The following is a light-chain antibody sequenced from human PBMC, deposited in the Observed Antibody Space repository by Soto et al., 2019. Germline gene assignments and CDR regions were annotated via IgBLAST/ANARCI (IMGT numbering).Light chain of an antibody. CDR1: SSDVGGYNY. J-gene: IGLJ3*02. CDR3: SSYAGSNXWV. V-gene: IGLV2-8*01. Sequence: QSALTQPPSASGSPGQSVTISCTGTSSDVGGYNYVSWYQQHPGKAPKLMIYEVSKRPSGVPDRFSGSKSGNTASLTVSGLQAEDEADYYCSSYAGSNXWVXXXGTKLXXL. CDR2: EVS.